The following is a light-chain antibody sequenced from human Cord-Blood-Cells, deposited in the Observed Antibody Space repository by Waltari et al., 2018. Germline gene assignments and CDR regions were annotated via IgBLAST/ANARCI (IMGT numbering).Light chain of an antibody. CDR2: EGN. Sequence: QSALTQPASVSGSPGQSITISCTGTSSDVGRYNLVSWYQQHPGKAPKPMIYEGNKRPSGVSNRFSGSKSGNTASLTISGLQAEDEADYYCCSYAGSSTLVFGGGTKLTVL. CDR1: SSDVGRYNL. V-gene: IGLV2-23*01. CDR3: CSYAGSSTLV. J-gene: IGLJ3*02.